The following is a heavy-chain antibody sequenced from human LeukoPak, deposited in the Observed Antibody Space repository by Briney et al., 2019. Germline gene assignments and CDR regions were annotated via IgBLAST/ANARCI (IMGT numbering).Heavy chain of an antibody. CDR2: KNYDGSRT. Sequence: GGSLRLSCAASGFTLSSHGMQWVPQATGKGLEWVSRKNYDGSRTNYADSVKGQFTLSRDDAKNTVNLQMNSLRAEDTAVYYCAELGITMIGGVWGKGTTVTVSS. J-gene: IGHJ6*04. CDR3: AELGITMIGGV. V-gene: IGHV3-74*01. D-gene: IGHD3-10*02. CDR1: GFTLSSHG.